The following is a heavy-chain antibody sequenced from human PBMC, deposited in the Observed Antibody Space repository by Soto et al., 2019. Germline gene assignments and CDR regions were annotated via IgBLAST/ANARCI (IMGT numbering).Heavy chain of an antibody. D-gene: IGHD1-26*01. CDR1: GGTFSSYD. CDR3: ARDTRELPNKNWFDP. Sequence: QVQLVQSGAEVKKPGSSVKVSCKASGGTFSSYDISWVRQAPGQGLEWMGGIIPIFGTANYAQKFQVRVTITADEATITAYMELSSLRSEDTAVYYCARDTRELPNKNWFDPWGQGTLVTVSS. V-gene: IGHV1-69*01. CDR2: IIPIFGTA. J-gene: IGHJ5*02.